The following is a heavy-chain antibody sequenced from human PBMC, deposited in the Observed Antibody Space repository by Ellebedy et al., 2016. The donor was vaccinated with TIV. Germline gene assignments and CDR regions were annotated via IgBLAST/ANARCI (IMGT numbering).Heavy chain of an antibody. V-gene: IGHV4-39*07. Sequence: SETLSLXXPVSGDSISSSTYYWGWIRQPPGKGLEWIGSIYSSGNTNYNPSLRSRVTMSLDTSKNQISLKVSSVTAADTAVYYCATVGLGVAGSIDYWGQGTPVTVSS. D-gene: IGHD6-19*01. J-gene: IGHJ4*02. CDR3: ATVGLGVAGSIDY. CDR1: GDSISSSTYY. CDR2: IYSSGNT.